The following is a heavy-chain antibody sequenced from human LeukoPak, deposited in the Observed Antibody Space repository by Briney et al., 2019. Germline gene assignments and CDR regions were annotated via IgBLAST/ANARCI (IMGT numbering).Heavy chain of an antibody. CDR1: GFTFSSYA. Sequence: GRSLRLSCAASGFTFSSYAIHWVRQAPGKGLEWVTVISNDGSKKSYADSVKGRFIISRDNSKNTVYLQMNSLKTEDTAVYYCTRQLLLPDGYWGQGTLVTVSS. J-gene: IGHJ4*02. V-gene: IGHV3-30*07. CDR3: TRQLLLPDGY. CDR2: ISNDGSKK. D-gene: IGHD2-15*01.